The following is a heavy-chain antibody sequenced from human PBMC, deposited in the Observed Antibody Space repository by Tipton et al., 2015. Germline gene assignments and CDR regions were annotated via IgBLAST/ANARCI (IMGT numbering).Heavy chain of an antibody. Sequence: LRLSCTVSGGSIIGSGDYWSWIRQHPGKGLEYIGSIYSSGSTSYNPSLQSRVIILVDTSKNQFSLKLTSVTAADTAVYYCTRVSGGYVAGGWDRPGHHYYYGMDVWGQGTTVTVSS. CDR1: GGSIIGSGDY. CDR3: TRVSGGYVAGGWDRPGHHYYYGMDV. V-gene: IGHV4-31*03. CDR2: IYSSGST. J-gene: IGHJ6*02. D-gene: IGHD5-12*01.